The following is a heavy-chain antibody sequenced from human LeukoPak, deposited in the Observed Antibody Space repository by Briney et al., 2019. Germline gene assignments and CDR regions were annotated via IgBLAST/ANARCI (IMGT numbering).Heavy chain of an antibody. CDR1: IDYLTRSNSL. CDR2: IFYSGSS. V-gene: IGHV4-39*01. Sequence: TSETLSLICNLCIDYLTRSNSLCGSIRQPPGNGLEWIGSIFYSGSSYYYPSLKIRVTISVDTSKSQFSLNLSSVNAADPAVYYCARQVRYSSSAYFDYWGQGTLVTVSS. CDR3: ARQVRYSSSAYFDY. J-gene: IGHJ4*02. D-gene: IGHD6-13*01.